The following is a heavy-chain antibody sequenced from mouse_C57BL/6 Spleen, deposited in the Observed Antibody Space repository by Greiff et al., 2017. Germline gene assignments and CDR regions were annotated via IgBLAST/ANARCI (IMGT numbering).Heavy chain of an antibody. V-gene: IGHV1-52*01. Sequence: QVQLQQPGAELVRPGSSVKLSCKASGYTFTSYWMHWVKQRPIQGLEWIGNIDPSDSATHYNQKFKDKATLTVDKSSSTAYMQLSSLTSEDSAVDYCARQFITTVVALDYWGQDTTLTVSS. J-gene: IGHJ2*01. D-gene: IGHD1-1*01. CDR3: ARQFITTVVALDY. CDR1: GYTFTSYW. CDR2: IDPSDSAT.